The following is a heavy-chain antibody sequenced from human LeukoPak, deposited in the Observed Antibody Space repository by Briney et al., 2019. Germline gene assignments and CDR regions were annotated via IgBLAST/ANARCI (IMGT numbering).Heavy chain of an antibody. CDR3: AREIGYSSGWYPNFDY. V-gene: IGHV1-18*01. D-gene: IGHD6-19*01. Sequence: ASVKVSCKASGGTFSSYAISWVRQAPGQGLEWMGWISAYNGNTNYAQKLQGRVTMTTDTSTSTAYMELRSLRSDDTAVYYCAREIGYSSGWYPNFDYWGQGTLVTVSS. J-gene: IGHJ4*02. CDR1: GGTFSSYA. CDR2: ISAYNGNT.